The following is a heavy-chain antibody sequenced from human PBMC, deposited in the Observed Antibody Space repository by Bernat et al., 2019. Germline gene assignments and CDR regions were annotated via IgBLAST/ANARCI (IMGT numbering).Heavy chain of an antibody. CDR1: GDSVSRNTTT. Sequence: QVQLQQSGPGLLKPSLTLSLSCAISGDSVSRNTTTWNWIRQSPSRGLECLGRTYYRSKWYLDYAVSVQSRITINPDTSKNQFSLKLSSVTAADTAVYYCARGPYGDFWSGPYYYYMDVWGKGTTVTVSS. D-gene: IGHD3-3*01. V-gene: IGHV6-1*01. CDR2: TYYRSKWYL. CDR3: ARGPYGDFWSGPYYYYMDV. J-gene: IGHJ6*03.